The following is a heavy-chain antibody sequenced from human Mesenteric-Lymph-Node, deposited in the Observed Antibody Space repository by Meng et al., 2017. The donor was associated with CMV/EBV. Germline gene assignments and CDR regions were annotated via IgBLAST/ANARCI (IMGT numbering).Heavy chain of an antibody. Sequence: GESLKISCAASKFAFSDYAMTWVRQAPGKGLEWVSYISSSSSTIYYADSVKGRFTISRDNAKNSLYLQMNSLRAEDTAVYYCTAFDIVVVPAAIGLWGQGTLVTVSS. CDR3: TAFDIVVVPAAIGL. V-gene: IGHV3-48*04. CDR1: KFAFSDYA. CDR2: ISSSSSTI. D-gene: IGHD2-2*01. J-gene: IGHJ5*02.